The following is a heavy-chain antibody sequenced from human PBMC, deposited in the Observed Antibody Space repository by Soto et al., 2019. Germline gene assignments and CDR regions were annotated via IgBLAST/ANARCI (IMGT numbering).Heavy chain of an antibody. J-gene: IGHJ6*02. D-gene: IGHD5-18*01. CDR2: IRGYNGNT. CDR1: GYTFSNYG. V-gene: IGHV1-18*01. Sequence: ASVKVSCKASGYTFSNYGISWVRQGPGQELEWMGWIRGYNGNTHYEEKVQDRIKMTTDTSTSTTYLELRSLRSDDTAVYFCARDPGFGFGYSYAFAMDVWGQGTTVTVSS. CDR3: ARDPGFGFGYSYAFAMDV.